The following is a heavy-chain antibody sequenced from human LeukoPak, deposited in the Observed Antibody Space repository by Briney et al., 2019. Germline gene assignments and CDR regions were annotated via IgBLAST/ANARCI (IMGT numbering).Heavy chain of an antibody. CDR2: IYYSGST. CDR3: YLIQLWFSPLLAIDY. CDR1: GGSISSSSYY. J-gene: IGHJ4*02. D-gene: IGHD5-18*01. V-gene: IGHV4-39*07. Sequence: PSETLSLTCTVSGGSISSSSYYWGWIRQPPGKGLEWIGSIYYSGSTYYNPSLKSRVTISVDTSKNQFSLKLSSVTAADTAVYYCYLIQLWFSPLLAIDYWGQGTLVTVSS.